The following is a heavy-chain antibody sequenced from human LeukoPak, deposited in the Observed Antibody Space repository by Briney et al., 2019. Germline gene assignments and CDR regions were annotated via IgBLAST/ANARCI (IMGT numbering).Heavy chain of an antibody. CDR1: GGSISSGGYY. Sequence: KPSETLSLTCTVSGGSISSGGYYWSWIRQHPGKGLEWIGYIYYSGSTYYNPSLKSRVTISVDTSKNQFSLELSSVTAADTAVYYCARDGYGSGSYYYWGQGTLVTVSS. CDR3: ARDGYGSGSYYY. D-gene: IGHD3-10*01. V-gene: IGHV4-31*03. CDR2: IYYSGST. J-gene: IGHJ4*02.